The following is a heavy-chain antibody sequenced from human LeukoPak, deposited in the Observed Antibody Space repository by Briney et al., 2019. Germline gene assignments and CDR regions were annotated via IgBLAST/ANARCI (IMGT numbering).Heavy chain of an antibody. CDR1: GFTFSSYG. CDR3: AKDLNSGYDSTDAFDI. Sequence: GGSLRLSCAASGFTFSSYGMHWVRQAPGKGLEWVAVISYDGSNKYYADSVKGRFTISRDNSKNTLYLQMNSLRAEDTAVYYCAKDLNSGYDSTDAFDIWGQGTMVTVSS. D-gene: IGHD5-12*01. J-gene: IGHJ3*02. V-gene: IGHV3-30*18. CDR2: ISYDGSNK.